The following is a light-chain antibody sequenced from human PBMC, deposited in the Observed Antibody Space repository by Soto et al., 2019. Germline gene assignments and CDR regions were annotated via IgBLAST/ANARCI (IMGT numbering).Light chain of an antibody. Sequence: EIVLTQSPANLSLSPGERATLSCRASQSVSSYLAWYQQKPGQAPRLLIYDASNWATGIPARFSGSGSGTDFTLTISSLEPEDFAVYYCQQRSNWGYTFGQGTKLEIK. J-gene: IGKJ2*01. V-gene: IGKV3-11*01. CDR1: QSVSSY. CDR3: QQRSNWGYT. CDR2: DAS.